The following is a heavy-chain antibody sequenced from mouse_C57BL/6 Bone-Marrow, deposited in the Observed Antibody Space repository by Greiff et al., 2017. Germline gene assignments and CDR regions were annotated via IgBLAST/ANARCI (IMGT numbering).Heavy chain of an antibody. CDR2: ISDGGSYT. Sequence: EVQLVESGGGLVKPGGSLKLSCAASGFTFSSYAMSWVRQTPEKRLEWVATISDGGSYTYYPDNVKGRFTISRDNAKNNLYLQMSHLKSEDTAMYYCARDRSTVVVFDYWGQGTTLTVSS. V-gene: IGHV5-4*01. D-gene: IGHD1-1*01. CDR3: ARDRSTVVVFDY. J-gene: IGHJ2*01. CDR1: GFTFSSYA.